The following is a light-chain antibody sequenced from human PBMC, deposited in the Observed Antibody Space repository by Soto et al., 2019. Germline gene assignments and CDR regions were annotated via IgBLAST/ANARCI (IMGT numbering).Light chain of an antibody. CDR2: EVT. J-gene: IGLJ3*02. V-gene: IGLV2-23*02. CDR1: SSDVGSHNF. CDR3: CSYADTTTWV. Sequence: QSVLTRPASVSGSPGQSITISCTGTSSDVGSHNFVSWYQQRPGKAPKLMIFEVTKRPSGVSDRFSASKSGNTASLTISGVRAEDEADYYCCSYADTTTWVFGGGTKVTVL.